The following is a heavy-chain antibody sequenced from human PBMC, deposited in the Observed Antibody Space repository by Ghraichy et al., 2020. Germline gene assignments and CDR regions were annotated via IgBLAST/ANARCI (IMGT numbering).Heavy chain of an antibody. Sequence: SVKVSCKASGDTFSGYAISWVRQAPGQGLEWMGGMIAVFGTATYGQKFQGRATITADESTSTSYMELTDLTSEDTAVYYCARDQGDYSDRYYFYNMEVWGLGTTVTVSS. J-gene: IGHJ6*02. CDR3: ARDQGDYSDRYYFYNMEV. CDR1: GDTFSGYA. CDR2: MIAVFGTA. D-gene: IGHD4-17*01. V-gene: IGHV1-69*13.